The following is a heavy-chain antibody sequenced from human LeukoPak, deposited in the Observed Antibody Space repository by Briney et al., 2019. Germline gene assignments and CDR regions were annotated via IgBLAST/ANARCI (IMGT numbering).Heavy chain of an antibody. Sequence: GGSLRLSCAASGFTFSSYSMGWVRQAPGKGLEWVSAISGASGSTYYADSVKGRFTISRDNSKNTLYLQMNSLRAEDTAVYYCAKVGDGTGWYFDYWGQGTLVTVSS. CDR2: ISGASGST. CDR3: AKVGDGTGWYFDY. V-gene: IGHV3-23*01. J-gene: IGHJ4*02. CDR1: GFTFSSYS. D-gene: IGHD6-19*01.